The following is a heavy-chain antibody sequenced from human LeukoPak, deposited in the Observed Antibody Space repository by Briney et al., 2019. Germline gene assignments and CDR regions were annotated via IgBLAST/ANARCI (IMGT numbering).Heavy chain of an antibody. CDR3: ARASGYSSGWYSREDAFDI. CDR1: GYTFTSYD. Sequence: ASVTVSFKASGYTFTSYDINWVRPATGQGLEWMGWMNPNSGNTGYAQKFQGRVTMTRNTSISTAYMELSSLRSEDTAVYYCARASGYSSGWYSREDAFDIWGQGTMVTVSS. V-gene: IGHV1-8*01. D-gene: IGHD6-19*01. J-gene: IGHJ3*02. CDR2: MNPNSGNT.